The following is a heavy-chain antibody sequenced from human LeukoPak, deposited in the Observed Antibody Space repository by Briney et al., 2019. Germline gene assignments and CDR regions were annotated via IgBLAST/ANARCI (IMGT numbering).Heavy chain of an antibody. J-gene: IGHJ1*01. D-gene: IGHD3-22*01. V-gene: IGHV1-2*02. Sequence: ASVKVSCKASGYTFTGYYMHWVRQAPGQGLEWMGWINPKSGGTNYAQKFQGRVTMTRDTSISTAYMELSRLRSDDTAVYYCARGYYDSSDYEYFQHWGQGTLVTVSS. CDR1: GYTFTGYY. CDR2: INPKSGGT. CDR3: ARGYYDSSDYEYFQH.